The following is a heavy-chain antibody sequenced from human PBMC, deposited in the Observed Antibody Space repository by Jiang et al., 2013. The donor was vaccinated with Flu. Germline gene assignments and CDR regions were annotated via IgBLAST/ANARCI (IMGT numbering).Heavy chain of an antibody. CDR3: ARGQSIADNWFDP. J-gene: IGHJ5*02. CDR1: GGSFSGYY. V-gene: IGHV4-34*01. D-gene: IGHD6-6*01. Sequence: LLKPSETLSLTCAVYGGSFSGYYWSWIRQPPGKGLEWIGEINHSGSTNYNPSLKSRVTISVDTSKNQFSLKLSSVTAADTAVYYCARGQSIADNWFDPWGQGTLVTVSS. CDR2: INHSGST.